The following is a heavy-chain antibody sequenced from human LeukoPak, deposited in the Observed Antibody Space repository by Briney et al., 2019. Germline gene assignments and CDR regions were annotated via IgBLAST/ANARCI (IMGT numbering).Heavy chain of an antibody. CDR2: INPNSGGT. J-gene: IGHJ4*02. CDR1: GYTFTGYY. V-gene: IGHV1-2*02. CDR3: ARESVVLMVYAIRSFDY. Sequence: GASVKVSCKASGYTFTGYYMHWVRQAPGQGLEWMGWINPNSGGTNYAQKFQGRVTMTRDTSISTAYMELSRLRSDDTAVYYCARESVVLMVYAIRSFDYWGQGTLVTVSS. D-gene: IGHD2-8*01.